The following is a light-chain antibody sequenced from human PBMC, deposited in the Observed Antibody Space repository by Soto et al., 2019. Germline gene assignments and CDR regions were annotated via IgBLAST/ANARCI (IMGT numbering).Light chain of an antibody. V-gene: IGKV3-15*01. CDR1: QTVGTS. CDR2: GAS. J-gene: IGKJ4*01. CDR3: PQHNAWPLT. Sequence: EIVLTQSPATLSVSPGERATLSCRASQTVGTSLVWYQQKPGQAPSLLIYGASTRAAGIPARFSGSGSGTDVTLTISSLQSEDFAVYYCPQHNAWPLTVGGGTEVEIK.